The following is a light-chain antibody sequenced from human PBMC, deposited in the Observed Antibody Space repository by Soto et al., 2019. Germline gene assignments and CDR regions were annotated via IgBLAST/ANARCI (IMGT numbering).Light chain of an antibody. CDR1: SSDVGGYDS. CDR3: SSYTTSSTGV. CDR2: EVS. J-gene: IGLJ1*01. Sequence: QSVLTQPASVSGSPGQSITISCTGTSSDVGGYDSVSWYQLHPGKAPKLMIYEVSNRPSGVSNRFSGSRSGNTASLTISGLQTEDEADYYCSSYTTSSTGVFGTGTKLTVL. V-gene: IGLV2-14*01.